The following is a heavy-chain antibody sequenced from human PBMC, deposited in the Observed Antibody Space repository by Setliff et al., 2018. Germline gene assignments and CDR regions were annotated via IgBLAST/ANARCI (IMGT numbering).Heavy chain of an antibody. Sequence: SETLSLTCAVSGYSISSGYYWGWIRQPPGKGLEWIGSIYHSGSTYYNPSLKSRVTISVDTSKNQFSLKLSSVTAADTAVYYCARGDYYDPKYYFDYWGQGTLVTVS. CDR2: IYHSGST. V-gene: IGHV4-38-2*01. CDR3: ARGDYYDPKYYFDY. J-gene: IGHJ4*02. D-gene: IGHD3-22*01. CDR1: GYSISSGYY.